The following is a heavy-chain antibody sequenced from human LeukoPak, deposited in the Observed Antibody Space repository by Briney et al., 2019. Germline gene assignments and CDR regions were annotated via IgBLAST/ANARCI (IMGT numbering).Heavy chain of an antibody. D-gene: IGHD3-3*01. J-gene: IGHJ6*03. CDR2: IIPIFGTA. V-gene: IGHV1-69*05. Sequence: SVKVSCKASGGTFSSYAISWVRQAPGQGLEWMGGIIPIFGTANYAQKFQGRVTITTDESTSTAYMELSSLRSEDTAVYYCARARFYDFGYYYYYMDVWGKGTTVTVSS. CDR3: ARARFYDFGYYYYYMDV. CDR1: GGTFSSYA.